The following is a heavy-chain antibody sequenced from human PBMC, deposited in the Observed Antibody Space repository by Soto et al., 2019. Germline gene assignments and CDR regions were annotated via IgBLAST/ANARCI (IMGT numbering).Heavy chain of an antibody. Sequence: SETLSLTCTVSGGYISSSSYYWGWIRQPPGKGLEWVGSIYYSGSTYYNPSLKSRVTISVDTSKNQFSLKLSSVTAADTAVYYCARHLAARPYYYGMDVWGQGTTVTVSS. CDR1: GGYISSSSYY. CDR2: IYYSGST. D-gene: IGHD6-6*01. CDR3: ARHLAARPYYYGMDV. V-gene: IGHV4-39*01. J-gene: IGHJ6*02.